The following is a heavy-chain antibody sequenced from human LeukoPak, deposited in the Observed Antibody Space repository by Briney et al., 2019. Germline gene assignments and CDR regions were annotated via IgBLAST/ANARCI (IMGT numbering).Heavy chain of an antibody. CDR3: ARGSTVDTVATPLKY. Sequence: ASVAVSCTASGYTFTSYDINWVRQATGQGLEWMGWMNPKSGNTGYAQKFQGRVTMTRSTSVSTAYMELSSLRSEDTAVYYCARGSTVDTVATPLKYWGQGTLVTVSS. D-gene: IGHD5-12*01. CDR1: GYTFTSYD. CDR2: MNPKSGNT. J-gene: IGHJ4*02. V-gene: IGHV1-8*01.